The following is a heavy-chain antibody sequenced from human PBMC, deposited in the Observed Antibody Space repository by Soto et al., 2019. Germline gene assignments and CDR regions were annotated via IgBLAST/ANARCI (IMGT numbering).Heavy chain of an antibody. D-gene: IGHD3-22*01. J-gene: IGHJ4*02. CDR1: GGTFSSYA. CDR3: ASSYYDSSGYYAPFDY. CDR2: IIPIFGTA. V-gene: IGHV1-69*13. Sequence: GASVKVSCKASGGTFSSYAISWVRQAPGQGLEWMGGIIPIFGTANYAQKFQGRVTITADESTSTAYMELSSLRSEDTAVYYCASSYYDSSGYYAPFDYWGQGTLVTVSS.